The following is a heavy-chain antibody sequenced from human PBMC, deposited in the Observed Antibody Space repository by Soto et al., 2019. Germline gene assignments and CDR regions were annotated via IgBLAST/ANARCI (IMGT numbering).Heavy chain of an antibody. CDR1: GFTFSSYA. D-gene: IGHD4-17*01. J-gene: IGHJ3*02. CDR2: ISGSGGST. V-gene: IGHV3-23*01. Sequence: EVQLLESGGGLVQPGGSLRLSCAASGFTFSSYAMSWVRQAPGKGLEWSSAISGSGGSTYYADSAKGRFTISRDNSKNTLYLQMNSLRAEDTDVYACASTAMVAAVTPTEGSFDIWGQGTMVTVSS. CDR3: ASTAMVAAVTPTEGSFDI.